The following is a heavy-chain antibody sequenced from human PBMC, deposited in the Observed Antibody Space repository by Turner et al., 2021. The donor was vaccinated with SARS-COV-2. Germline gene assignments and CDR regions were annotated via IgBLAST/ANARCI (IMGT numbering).Heavy chain of an antibody. CDR2: ITPSSGYT. V-gene: IGHV1-46*03. D-gene: IGHD4-17*01. CDR3: TRSRPGSTVTFDY. Sequence: QVQLVQSGAEVKKPGASVKVSCKASGYTFTTYYLHWVRQAPGHGLGWMGMITPSSGYTTYAQTFQGRVTMTRDTSTTTVYMDLSSLTFEDTAVYFCTRSRPGSTVTFDYWGQGTLVTFSS. J-gene: IGHJ4*02. CDR1: GYTFTTYY.